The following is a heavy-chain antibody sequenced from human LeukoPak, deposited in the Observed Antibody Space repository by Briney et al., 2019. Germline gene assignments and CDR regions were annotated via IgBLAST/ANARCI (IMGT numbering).Heavy chain of an antibody. CDR2: ISYDGSNK. V-gene: IGHV3-30*04. CDR3: SRNDYADPPSNFDY. D-gene: IGHD4-17*01. CDR1: GFTFSSYA. Sequence: GRSLTLSCDASGFTFSSYAMHWVRQAPGKGLEWVAVISYDGSNKYYADSVKGRFTISRDNSKNTLYLQMNSLRAEDTAVYYCSRNDYADPPSNFDYWGQGTLVTASS. J-gene: IGHJ4*02.